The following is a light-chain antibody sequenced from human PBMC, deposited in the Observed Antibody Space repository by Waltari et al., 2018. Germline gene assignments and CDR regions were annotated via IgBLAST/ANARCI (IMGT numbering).Light chain of an antibody. V-gene: IGKV3-11*01. CDR3: QQRSKSFT. J-gene: IGKJ3*01. CDR2: DAS. Sequence: EIVLKQSPATLSLSPGDRATLSCRASQSISSYLAWYQQKPGQAPRLLIYDASTRATGIPARFSGSGSVTDFTLTISSLEPKDFAIYYCQQRSKSFTFGPGTKVDMK. CDR1: QSISSY.